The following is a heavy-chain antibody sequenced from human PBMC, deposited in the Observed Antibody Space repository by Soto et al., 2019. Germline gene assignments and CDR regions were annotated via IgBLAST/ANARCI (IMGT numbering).Heavy chain of an antibody. Sequence: EVQLVESGGGLVQPGGSLRLSCAASGFTFSSYSMNWVRQAPGKGLEWVSYISSSSSTIYYADSVKGRFTISRDDAKNSPYLQMSSLRDEDTAVYYCARDPGDYGDYGFDYWGQGTLVTVSS. V-gene: IGHV3-48*02. J-gene: IGHJ4*02. D-gene: IGHD4-17*01. CDR1: GFTFSSYS. CDR3: ARDPGDYGDYGFDY. CDR2: ISSSSSTI.